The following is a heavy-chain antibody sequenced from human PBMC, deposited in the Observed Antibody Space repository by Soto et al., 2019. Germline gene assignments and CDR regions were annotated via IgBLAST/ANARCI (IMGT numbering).Heavy chain of an antibody. D-gene: IGHD6-19*01. V-gene: IGHV6-1*01. CDR3: AREVAVTGTGYSYFGLDV. CDR2: TYYRSKWYN. Sequence: SQTRSLTCXISGDSVSSNSAAWNWIRQSPSRGLEWLGRTYYRSKWYNEYSLSVKNRITINPDTSENQFFLQLNSVTPEDTALYYCAREVAVTGTGYSYFGLDVWGQGTTVTVSS. J-gene: IGHJ6*02. CDR1: GDSVSSNSAA.